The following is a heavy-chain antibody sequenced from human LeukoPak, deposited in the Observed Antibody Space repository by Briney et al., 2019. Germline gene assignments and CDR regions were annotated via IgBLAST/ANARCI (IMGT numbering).Heavy chain of an antibody. CDR3: AKFGGPDYYYGMDV. CDR2: ISGSGGST. V-gene: IGHV3-23*01. Sequence: GGSLRLSCAASGFTFSSYAMSWVRQAPGKGLEWVSAISGSGGSTYYADSVKGRFTISRDNSKNTLYLQMNSLRAEDTAVYYCAKFGGPDYYYGMDVWGQGTTVTVSS. D-gene: IGHD4-23*01. J-gene: IGHJ6*02. CDR1: GFTFSSYA.